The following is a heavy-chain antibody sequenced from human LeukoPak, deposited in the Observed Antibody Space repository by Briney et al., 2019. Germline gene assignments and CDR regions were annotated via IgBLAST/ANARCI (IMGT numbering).Heavy chain of an antibody. CDR2: IYYSGST. V-gene: IGHV4-39*01. J-gene: IGHJ4*02. Sequence: SSETLSLTCTVSGGSISSSSYYWGWIRQPPGKGLEWIGSIYYSGSTYYNPSLKSRVTISVDTSKNQFSLKLSSATAADTAVYYCARQLGYCSSTSCYADKVDYWGQGTLVTVSS. D-gene: IGHD2-2*01. CDR3: ARQLGYCSSTSCYADKVDY. CDR1: GGSISSSSYY.